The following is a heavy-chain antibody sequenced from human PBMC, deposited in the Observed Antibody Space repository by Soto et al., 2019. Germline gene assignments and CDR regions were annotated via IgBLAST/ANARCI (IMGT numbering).Heavy chain of an antibody. D-gene: IGHD2-15*01. V-gene: IGHV3-74*01. CDR2: INSDGSST. CDR1: GFTSSSYW. J-gene: IGHJ4*02. Sequence: EVQLVESGGGLVQPGESLRLSCAASGFTSSSYWMHWVRQAPGKGLVWVSRINSDGSSTSYAGSVKGRFTISRDNAKNTLYLQINSLRAEDTAVYYCVRTSLVVAAATREDYWGQGTLVTVSS. CDR3: VRTSLVVAAATREDY.